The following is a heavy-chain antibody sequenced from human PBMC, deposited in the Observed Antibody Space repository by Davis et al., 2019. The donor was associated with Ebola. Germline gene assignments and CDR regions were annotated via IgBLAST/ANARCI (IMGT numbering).Heavy chain of an antibody. V-gene: IGHV4-34*01. Sequence: PSETLSLTCAVYGGSFSGYYWSWIRQPPGKGLEWIGEINHSGSTNYNPSLKSRVTISVDTSKNQFSLKLSSVTAADTAVYYCARVGFYYYDSSGQYHRPPIRAFDIWGQGTMVTVSS. D-gene: IGHD3-22*01. CDR1: GGSFSGYY. CDR3: ARVGFYYYDSSGQYHRPPIRAFDI. CDR2: INHSGST. J-gene: IGHJ3*02.